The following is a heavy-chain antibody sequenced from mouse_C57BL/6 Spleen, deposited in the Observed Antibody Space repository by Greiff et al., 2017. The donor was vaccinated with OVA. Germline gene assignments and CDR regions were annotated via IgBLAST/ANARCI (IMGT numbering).Heavy chain of an antibody. V-gene: IGHV5-4*01. CDR3: AREDYYGSSPMDY. J-gene: IGHJ4*01. CDR2: ISDGGSYT. CDR1: GFAFSSYA. Sequence: EVKLVESGGGLVKPGGSLKLSCAASGFAFSSYAMSWVRQTPEKRLEWVATISDGGSYTYYPDNVKGRFTISRDNAKNNLYLQMSHLKSEDTAMYYCAREDYYGSSPMDYWGQGTSVTVSS. D-gene: IGHD1-1*01.